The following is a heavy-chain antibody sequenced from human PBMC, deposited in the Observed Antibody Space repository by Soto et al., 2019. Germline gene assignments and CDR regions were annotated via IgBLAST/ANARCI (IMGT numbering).Heavy chain of an antibody. Sequence: EVQLLESGGGLVQPGGSLRLSCAASGFTFSSYAMSWVRQAPGKGLEWVSAISGSGGSTYYADSVKGRFTISRDNSKNTLYLQMNSLRAEDTAVYYCAKCLANDYSNYGPNYYYYYGMDVWGQGTTVTVSS. V-gene: IGHV3-23*01. CDR2: ISGSGGST. D-gene: IGHD4-4*01. CDR1: GFTFSSYA. CDR3: AKCLANDYSNYGPNYYYYYGMDV. J-gene: IGHJ6*02.